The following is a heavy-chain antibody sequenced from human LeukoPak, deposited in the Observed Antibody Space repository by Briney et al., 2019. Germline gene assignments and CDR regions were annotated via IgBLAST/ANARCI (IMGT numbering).Heavy chain of an antibody. CDR1: DVSISSYY. CDR3: ARVRYYSGSGSYDAFDI. J-gene: IGHJ3*02. CDR2: IYTCWST. V-gene: IGHV4-4*07. Sequence: SETLSLTCTFSDVSISSYYWSWIRPPAGKGLEWIGRIYTCWSTNYNPSLKRRVTMSVDTSKNQFSLKLSSVTAADTAVYYCARVRYYSGSGSYDAFDIWGPGTMVTVSS. D-gene: IGHD3-10*01.